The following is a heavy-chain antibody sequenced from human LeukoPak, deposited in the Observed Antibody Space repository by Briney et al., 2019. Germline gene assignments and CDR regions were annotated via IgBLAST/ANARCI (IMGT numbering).Heavy chain of an antibody. D-gene: IGHD5-18*01. CDR2: IYSGGST. V-gene: IGHV3-23*03. CDR3: ARGGYSYGYW. Sequence: PGGSQRLSCAASGFTFSSYAMSWVRQAPGKGLEWVSVIYSGGSTYYADSVKGRFTISRDNSKNTVYLQMNSLRAEDTAVYYCARGGYSYGYWWGQGTLVTVSS. CDR1: GFTFSSYA. J-gene: IGHJ4*02.